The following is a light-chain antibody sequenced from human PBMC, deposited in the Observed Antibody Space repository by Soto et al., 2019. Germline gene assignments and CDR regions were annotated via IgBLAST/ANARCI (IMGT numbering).Light chain of an antibody. J-gene: IGKJ1*01. V-gene: IGKV3-20*01. CDR1: QTVSNRY. CDR2: AAS. CDR3: QQYGSSPRT. Sequence: ETVLTQSPGALSLSPGERATLSCRASQTVSNRYVAWYQHRPGQAPRVLIYAASNRATGIPDRFSGSGSGTEFTLTISRLEPEDFAIYYCQQYGSSPRTFGQGTKVDIK.